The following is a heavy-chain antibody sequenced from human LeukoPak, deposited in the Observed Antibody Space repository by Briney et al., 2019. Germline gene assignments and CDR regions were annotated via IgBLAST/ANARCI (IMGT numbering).Heavy chain of an antibody. CDR2: ISGSGGST. CDR1: GFTFSSYA. J-gene: IGHJ4*02. Sequence: PGGSLRLSCAASGFTFSSYAMSWVRQAPGKGLEWVSAISGSGGSTYYADSVKGRFTISRDNSKNTLYLQMNSLRAEDTAVYYCAQDRLEWELPTLDYWGQGTLVTVSS. V-gene: IGHV3-23*01. D-gene: IGHD1-26*01. CDR3: AQDRLEWELPTLDY.